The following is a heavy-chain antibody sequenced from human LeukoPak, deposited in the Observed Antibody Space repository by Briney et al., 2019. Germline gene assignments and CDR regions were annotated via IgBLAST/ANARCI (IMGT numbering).Heavy chain of an antibody. V-gene: IGHV3-9*01. J-gene: IGHJ4*02. CDR3: AKDLGYGSGSYYKVDFDY. CDR1: GFTFTTYS. Sequence: PGGSLRLSCAASGFTFTTYSMNWVRQAPGKGLEWVSGISWNSGSIGYADSVKGRFTISRDNAKNSLYLQMNSLRAEDTALYYCAKDLGYGSGSYYKVDFDYWGQGTLVTVSS. CDR2: ISWNSGSI. D-gene: IGHD3-10*01.